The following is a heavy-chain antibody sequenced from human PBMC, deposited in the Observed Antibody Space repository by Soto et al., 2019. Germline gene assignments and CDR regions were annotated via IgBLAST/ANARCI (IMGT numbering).Heavy chain of an antibody. J-gene: IGHJ6*02. D-gene: IGHD3-10*01. CDR2: ISYDGSNK. V-gene: IGHV3-30*18. CDR3: ANGGGEVLLWFGELFGYYYGMDV. CDR1: GFTFSSYG. Sequence: QVQLVESGGGVVQPGRSLRLSCAASGFTFSSYGMHWVRQAPGKGLEWVAVISYDGSNKYYADSVKGRFTISRDNSKNTLYLQMNSLRAEDTAVYYCANGGGEVLLWFGELFGYYYGMDVWGQGTTVTVSS.